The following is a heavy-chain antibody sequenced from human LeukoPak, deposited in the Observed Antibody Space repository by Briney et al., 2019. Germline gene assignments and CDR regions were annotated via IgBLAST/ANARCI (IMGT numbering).Heavy chain of an antibody. V-gene: IGHV1-2*02. CDR3: ARDLGRRSYSSPFDY. D-gene: IGHD1-26*01. CDR1: GHTFTGYY. J-gene: IGHJ4*02. Sequence: GASVKVSCKASGHTFTGYYMHWVRQAPGQGLEWMGWINPNSGGTNYAQKFQGRVTMTRDTSISTAYMELSRLRSDDTAVYYCARDLGRRSYSSPFDYWGQGTLVTVSS. CDR2: INPNSGGT.